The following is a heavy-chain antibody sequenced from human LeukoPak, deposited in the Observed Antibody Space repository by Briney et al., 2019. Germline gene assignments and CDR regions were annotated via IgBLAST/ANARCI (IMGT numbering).Heavy chain of an antibody. Sequence: ASVKVSCKGSGYNFDRYGVNWVRQAPGQGLEWVGWISTYNGNTFYAQKFEGRVSMTTDTSTNTVYMDLRSLRSDDTAVYYCARDKGSPSSSWYGDAFDIWGQGTMVTVSS. D-gene: IGHD6-13*01. CDR1: GYNFDRYG. J-gene: IGHJ3*02. CDR2: ISTYNGNT. CDR3: ARDKGSPSSSWYGDAFDI. V-gene: IGHV1-18*04.